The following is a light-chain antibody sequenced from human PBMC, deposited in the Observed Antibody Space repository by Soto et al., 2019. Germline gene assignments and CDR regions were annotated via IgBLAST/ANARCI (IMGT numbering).Light chain of an antibody. Sequence: EIGMTQSQATLSVSPGERATLSCRASQSVSSNLAWYQQKPGQAPRLLIYGASTRATGIPARFSGSGSGTEFTLTISSLQSEEFAVYYCQQYNNWPMYTFGQGTKLEIK. CDR1: QSVSSN. CDR2: GAS. J-gene: IGKJ2*01. CDR3: QQYNNWPMYT. V-gene: IGKV3-15*01.